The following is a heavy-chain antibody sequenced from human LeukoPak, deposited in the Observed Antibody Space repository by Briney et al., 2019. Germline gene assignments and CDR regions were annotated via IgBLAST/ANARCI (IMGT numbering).Heavy chain of an antibody. Sequence: SVKVSCKASGGTFSSYAISWVRQAPGQGLEWMGRIIPIFGTANYAQKFQGRVTITTDESTSTAYMALSSLRSEDTAVYYCASNGHYYDSSVPFDRWGQGTLVTVSS. CDR3: ASNGHYYDSSVPFDR. CDR1: GGTFSSYA. J-gene: IGHJ5*02. CDR2: IIPIFGTA. V-gene: IGHV1-69*05. D-gene: IGHD3-22*01.